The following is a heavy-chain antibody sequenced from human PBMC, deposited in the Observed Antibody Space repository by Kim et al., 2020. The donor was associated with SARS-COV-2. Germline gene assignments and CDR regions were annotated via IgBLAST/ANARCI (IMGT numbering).Heavy chain of an antibody. J-gene: IGHJ5*02. CDR2: ISSSSSYI. Sequence: GGSLRLSCAASGFTFSSYSMNWVRQAPGKGLEWVSSISSSSSYIYYADSVKGRFTISRDNAKNSLYLQMNSLIAEDTAVYYCASLGALKVSSSWYGSYNWLAPWGEGTVVTVSS. D-gene: IGHD6-13*01. V-gene: IGHV3-21*01. CDR1: GFTFSSYS. CDR3: ASLGALKVSSSWYGSYNWLAP.